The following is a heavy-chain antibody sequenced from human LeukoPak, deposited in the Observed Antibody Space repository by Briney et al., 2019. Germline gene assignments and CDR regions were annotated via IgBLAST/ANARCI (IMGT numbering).Heavy chain of an antibody. CDR1: GYTFTSYG. CDR3: ARVGPRYCSGGSCSRFDP. Sequence: ASAKVSCKASGYTFTSYGISWVRQAPGQGLEWMGWISAYNGNTNYAQKLQGRVTMTTDTSTSTAYMELRSLRSDDTAVYYCARVGPRYCSGGSCSRFDPWGQGTLVTVSS. V-gene: IGHV1-18*04. J-gene: IGHJ5*02. CDR2: ISAYNGNT. D-gene: IGHD2-15*01.